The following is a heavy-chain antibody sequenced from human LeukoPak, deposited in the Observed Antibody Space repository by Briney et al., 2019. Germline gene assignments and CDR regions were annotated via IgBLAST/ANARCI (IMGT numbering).Heavy chain of an antibody. CDR1: GFTLSSNY. Sequence: GGSLRLSCAASGFTLSSNYMSWVGQAPGRGLEWVSVIYSGGDTYYADSVKGRFTISRDNSKNTLYLQMNSLRAEDTAVYYCARGQIGGYGTGTFDYWGQGTLVTVSS. J-gene: IGHJ4*02. D-gene: IGHD5-18*01. CDR2: IYSGGDT. CDR3: ARGQIGGYGTGTFDY. V-gene: IGHV3-53*01.